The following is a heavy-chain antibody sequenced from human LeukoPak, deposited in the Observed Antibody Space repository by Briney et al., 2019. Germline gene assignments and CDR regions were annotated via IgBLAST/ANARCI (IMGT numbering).Heavy chain of an antibody. Sequence: GGFLSLSCAASGFIFSSYAMHWVRQAPGKGLEWVAVISSDGSNKDYVDSVKGRFTISRDNSQNTLYLQMNSLRVEDTAIYYCATTQDCSSASCYRPFDCWGQGTLVTVSS. CDR1: GFIFSSYA. V-gene: IGHV3-30*04. CDR2: ISSDGSNK. CDR3: ATTQDCSSASCYRPFDC. D-gene: IGHD2-2*01. J-gene: IGHJ4*02.